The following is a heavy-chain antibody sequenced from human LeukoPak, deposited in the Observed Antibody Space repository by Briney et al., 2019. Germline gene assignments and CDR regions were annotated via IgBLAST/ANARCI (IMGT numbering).Heavy chain of an antibody. CDR1: GGSINSYY. CDR2: IYYTGST. J-gene: IGHJ4*02. D-gene: IGHD3-10*01. CDR3: ARMSFYGSGTYPPLDY. Sequence: SETLSLTCTVSGGSINSYYWSWLRQPPGKRLELIGYIYYTGSTNYSPSLKSRVTMSVHTPKNQFSLKLSSVTAADTAVYYCARMSFYGSGTYPPLDYWGQGTLVTVSS. V-gene: IGHV4-59*01.